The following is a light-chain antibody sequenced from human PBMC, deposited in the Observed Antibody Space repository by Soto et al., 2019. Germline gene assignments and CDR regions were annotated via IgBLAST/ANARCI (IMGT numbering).Light chain of an antibody. CDR2: EVS. J-gene: IGLJ1*01. CDR3: SSYAGSYTYV. V-gene: IGLV2-8*01. Sequence: QSALTQPPSASGSPGQSVAISCTGTSSDVGGYNFVSWYQQHPGKVPKVLIYEVSKRASGVPDRFSGSKSGSTASLTVSGLQAEDEADYYCSSYAGSYTYVFGTGTKLTVL. CDR1: SSDVGGYNF.